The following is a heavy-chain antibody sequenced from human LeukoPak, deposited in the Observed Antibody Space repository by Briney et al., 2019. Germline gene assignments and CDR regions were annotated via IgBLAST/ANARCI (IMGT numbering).Heavy chain of an antibody. V-gene: IGHV1-18*01. Sequence: GASVKVSCKASGYSFTNYGISWVRQAPGQGLEWMVWINIYHNHTNYAQKLQGRVTMATDTSTNTAYMVLRSLRTDDTAVYYCARDIWFGDFANAFDIWGQGTMVTVSS. CDR2: INIYHNHT. J-gene: IGHJ3*02. D-gene: IGHD3-10*01. CDR1: GYSFTNYG. CDR3: ARDIWFGDFANAFDI.